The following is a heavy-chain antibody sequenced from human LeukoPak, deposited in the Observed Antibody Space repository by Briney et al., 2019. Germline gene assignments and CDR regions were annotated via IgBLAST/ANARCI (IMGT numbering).Heavy chain of an antibody. V-gene: IGHV3-21*01. D-gene: IGHD2-8*01. J-gene: IGHJ6*01. CDR2: INSRSNYI. CDR1: GFTFSSYS. Sequence: PGGSLRLSCAASGFTFSSYSMNWVRQAPGKGLEWVSSINSRSNYIYYADSLKGRFTISRDNAKNSLYLQMNSLGAEDTAVYYCARDRGVLMVYGIPMDVWGKGTTVTVSS. CDR3: ARDRGVLMVYGIPMDV.